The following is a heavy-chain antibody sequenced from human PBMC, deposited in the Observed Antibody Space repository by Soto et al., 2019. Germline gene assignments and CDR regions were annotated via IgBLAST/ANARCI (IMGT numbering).Heavy chain of an antibody. J-gene: IGHJ4*02. CDR1: GFTFSSNW. CDR2: IKQDGREK. Sequence: GGSLRLSCAASGFTFSSNWMNWVRQAPGKGPEWVANIKQDGREKYYVDSVKGRFTISRDNAKNSLYLQMNSLRADDTAVYYCVRDLGYCAGGTCYTALDYWGQGTLVTVPQ. D-gene: IGHD2-15*01. V-gene: IGHV3-7*01. CDR3: VRDLGYCAGGTCYTALDY.